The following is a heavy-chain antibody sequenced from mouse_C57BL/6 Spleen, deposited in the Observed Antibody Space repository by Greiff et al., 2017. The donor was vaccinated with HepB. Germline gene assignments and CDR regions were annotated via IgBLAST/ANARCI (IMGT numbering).Heavy chain of an antibody. J-gene: IGHJ2*01. V-gene: IGHV5-17*01. CDR1: GFTFSDYG. Sequence: EVQRVESGGGLVKPGGSLKLSCAASGFTFSDYGMHWVRQAPEKGLEWVAYISSGSSTIYYADTVKGRFTISRDNAKNTLFLQMTSLRSEDTAMYYCARQVRRYHYFDYWGQGTTLTVSS. D-gene: IGHD2-14*01. CDR2: ISSGSSTI. CDR3: ARQVRRYHYFDY.